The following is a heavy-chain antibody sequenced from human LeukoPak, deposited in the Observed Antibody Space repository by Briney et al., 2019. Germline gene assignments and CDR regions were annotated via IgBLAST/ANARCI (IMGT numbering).Heavy chain of an antibody. CDR1: GFTFDDYA. J-gene: IGHJ3*02. CDR2: ISWNSGSI. CDR3: AKSFGPLIAAAGRDAFDI. Sequence: GRSLRLSCAASGFTFDDYAMHWVRQAPGKGLEWVSGISWNSGSIGYADSVKGRFTISRDNAKNSLYLQMNSLRAEDTALYYCAKSFGPLIAAAGRDAFDIWGQGTMVTVSS. D-gene: IGHD6-13*01. V-gene: IGHV3-9*01.